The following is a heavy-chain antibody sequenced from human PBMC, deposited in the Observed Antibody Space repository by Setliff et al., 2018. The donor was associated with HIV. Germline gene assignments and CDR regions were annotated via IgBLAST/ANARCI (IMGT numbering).Heavy chain of an antibody. D-gene: IGHD6-19*01. V-gene: IGHV3-7*01. CDR1: GFTFSDYW. CDR3: AKCGRFVSSGWFQYVDY. Sequence: GGSLRLSCKAYGFTFSDYWMSWVRQAPGKGLEWVANIKEGGNEKYYVDSVKGRFDISRDNTKNSLSLQMNNLTTDDTTIYYCAKCGRFVSSGWFQYVDYWGQGVLVTVSS. CDR2: IKEGGNEK. J-gene: IGHJ4*02.